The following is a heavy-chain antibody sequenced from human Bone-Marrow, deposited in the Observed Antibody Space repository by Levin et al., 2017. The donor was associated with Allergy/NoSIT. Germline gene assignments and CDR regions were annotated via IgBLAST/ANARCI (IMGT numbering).Heavy chain of an antibody. Sequence: GGSLRLSCAASGFTFSSYAMHWVRQAPGKGLEWVAVISYDGSNKYYADSVKGRFTISRDNSKNTLYLQMNSLRAEDTAVYYCARDQSIAARRIRYFDYWGQGTLVTVSS. CDR1: GFTFSSYA. D-gene: IGHD6-6*01. J-gene: IGHJ4*02. CDR2: ISYDGSNK. CDR3: ARDQSIAARRIRYFDY. V-gene: IGHV3-30*04.